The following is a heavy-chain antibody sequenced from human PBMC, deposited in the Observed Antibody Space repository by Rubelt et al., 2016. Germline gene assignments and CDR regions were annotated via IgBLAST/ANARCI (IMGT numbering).Heavy chain of an antibody. D-gene: IGHD6-13*01. V-gene: IGHV7-4-1*02. CDR3: ARVIAAAGRDGNYFDY. J-gene: IGHJ4*02. CDR1: GYTFTSYA. Sequence: QVQLVQSGSELKKPGASVKVSCKASGYTFTSYAMNWVRQAPGQGLEWMGWINTNTGNPTYAQGFTGRLCCSLETSVSTAYLQISSLKAEDTAVYYCARVIAAAGRDGNYFDYWGQGTLVTVSS. CDR2: INTNTGNP.